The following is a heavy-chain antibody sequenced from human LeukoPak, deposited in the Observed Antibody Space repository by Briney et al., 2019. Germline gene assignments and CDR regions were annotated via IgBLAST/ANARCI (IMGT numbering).Heavy chain of an antibody. CDR3: ARGAEQFLTANAFDI. D-gene: IGHD1/OR15-1a*01. Sequence: GASVKVSCKASRGTFSDYGFSWVRQAPGQGLEWMGGIIPIFGTINYTYKFQGRVTVTADESTSTAYMELSSLRSEDTAVYYRARGAEQFLTANAFDIWGQGTTVTVSS. V-gene: IGHV1-69*13. CDR1: RGTFSDYG. J-gene: IGHJ3*02. CDR2: IIPIFGTI.